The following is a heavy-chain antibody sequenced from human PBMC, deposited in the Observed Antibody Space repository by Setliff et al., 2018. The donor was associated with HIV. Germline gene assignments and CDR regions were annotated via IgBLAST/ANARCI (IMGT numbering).Heavy chain of an antibody. CDR2: ISAYNGNT. J-gene: IGHJ3*02. Sequence: GASVKVSCKASGYPFSGYGISWVRQAPGQGLEWMGWISAYNGNTNYAQKVQGRITMTTDASTSTVDMELRSLTSDDTAVYYCARLASGGWPLEVFDIWGQGTMVTVSS. CDR1: GYPFSGYG. D-gene: IGHD2-15*01. CDR3: ARLASGGWPLEVFDI. V-gene: IGHV1-18*01.